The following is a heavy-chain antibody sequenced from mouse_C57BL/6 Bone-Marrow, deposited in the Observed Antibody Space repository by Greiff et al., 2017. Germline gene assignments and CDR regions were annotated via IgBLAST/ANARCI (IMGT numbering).Heavy chain of an antibody. D-gene: IGHD1-1*01. J-gene: IGHJ4*01. CDR1: GYTFTSYW. V-gene: IGHV1-55*01. Sequence: QVQLQQPGAELVKPGASVKMSCKASGYTFTSYWITWVKQRPGQGLEWIGDIYPGSGSINYNEKFKSKATLTVDTSSSTAYMQLSSLTSEDSAVYYCARSYYGSSDAMDYWGQGTSVTVSS. CDR2: IYPGSGSI. CDR3: ARSYYGSSDAMDY.